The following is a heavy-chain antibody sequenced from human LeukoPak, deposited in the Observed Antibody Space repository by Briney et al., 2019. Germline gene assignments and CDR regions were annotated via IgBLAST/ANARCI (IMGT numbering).Heavy chain of an antibody. CDR1: GYTFTGYY. CDR3: GREAWFGHLRGGGLDV. V-gene: IGHV1-2*04. J-gene: IGHJ6*04. D-gene: IGHD3-10*01. CDR2: INPNGGGT. Sequence: HWASVKVSCKASGYTFTGYYFHWVRQAPGQGLEWMGWINPNGGGTNYAQKFQGWVTMTTDTSISTAYLDLNRLSSDDTAVYYGGREAWFGHLRGGGLDVWGKGTTVTVSS.